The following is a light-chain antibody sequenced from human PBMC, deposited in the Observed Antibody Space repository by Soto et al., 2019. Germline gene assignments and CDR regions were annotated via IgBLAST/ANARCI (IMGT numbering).Light chain of an antibody. J-gene: IGKJ4*01. CDR1: QSIGSY. CDR3: QKYNSAPLT. V-gene: IGKV1-27*01. CDR2: VAS. Sequence: DIQMTQSPSSLSASVGDRVTITCRASQSIGSYLSWYQQKPGKAPKLLINVASTLQAGVPSRFSGSGSGTDFTLTISSLQPEDVAAYYCQKYNSAPLTFGGGTKVDIK.